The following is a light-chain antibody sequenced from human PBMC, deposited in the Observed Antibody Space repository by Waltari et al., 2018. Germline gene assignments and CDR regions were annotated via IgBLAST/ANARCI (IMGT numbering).Light chain of an antibody. J-gene: IGLJ2*01. CDR1: SSDIGGYNY. V-gene: IGLV2-14*03. CDR2: DVS. CDR3: SSYIDSSTLEL. Sequence: QSALTQPASVSGSPGQSITISCTGTSSDIGGYNYVSWYQQVPGKAPKLMIYDVSNRPSGVSSRFSGSKSGNTASLTISGLQAEDEADYFCSSYIDSSTLELFGGGTSLTFL.